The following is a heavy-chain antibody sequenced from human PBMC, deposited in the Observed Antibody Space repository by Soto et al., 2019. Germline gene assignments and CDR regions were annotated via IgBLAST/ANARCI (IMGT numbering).Heavy chain of an antibody. CDR2: IFWNDDE. V-gene: IGHV2-5*01. D-gene: IGHD5-18*01. J-gene: IGHJ4*02. CDR3: VQQGYSYDPFAY. Sequence: ESGPTLVNPTQTLTLTCTFSGFSLTTYGVGVGWIRQPPGKALEWLALIFWNDDERYSPSLKSRLTITKDTSKNQVVFTMTNMDPVDTATYFCVQQGYSYDPFAYWGRGTLVTVSS. CDR1: GFSLTTYGVG.